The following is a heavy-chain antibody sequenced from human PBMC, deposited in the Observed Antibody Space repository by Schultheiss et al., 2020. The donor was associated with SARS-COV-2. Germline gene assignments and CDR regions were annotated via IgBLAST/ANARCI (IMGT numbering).Heavy chain of an antibody. V-gene: IGHV4-61*01. D-gene: IGHD4-17*01. Sequence: SETLSLTCTVSGGSVSSRTNYWSWIRQSPGKGLEWIGYVYYSGSTSNNPSFNSRVTISVDTSKNQFSLKLSSVTAADTAVYYCARGLTTGWFDPWGQGIPVTVSS. J-gene: IGHJ5*02. CDR1: GGSVSSRTNY. CDR2: VYYSGST. CDR3: ARGLTTGWFDP.